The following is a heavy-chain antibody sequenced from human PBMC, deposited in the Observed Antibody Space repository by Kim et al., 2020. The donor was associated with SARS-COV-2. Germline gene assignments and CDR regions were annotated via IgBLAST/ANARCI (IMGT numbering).Heavy chain of an antibody. Sequence: GGSLRLSCAASGFTFSSYEMNWVRQAPGKGLEWVSYISSSGSTIYYADSVKGRFTISRDNAKNSLYLQMNSLRAEDTAVYYCARAHPTYYYGMDVWGQGTTVTVSS. V-gene: IGHV3-48*03. CDR3: ARAHPTYYYGMDV. J-gene: IGHJ6*02. D-gene: IGHD1-1*01. CDR2: ISSSGSTI. CDR1: GFTFSSYE.